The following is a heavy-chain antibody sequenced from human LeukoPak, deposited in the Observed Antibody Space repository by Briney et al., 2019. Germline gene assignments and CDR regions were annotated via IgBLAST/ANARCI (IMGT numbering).Heavy chain of an antibody. V-gene: IGHV1-8*01. CDR1: GYTFTSYD. J-gene: IGHJ4*02. CDR2: MNPNSGNT. Sequence: ASVKVSCKASGYTFTSYDINWVRQATGQGLEWMGWMNPNSGNTGYAQKFQGRVTMTRNTSISTAYMELSSLRSEDTAVYYCARGQVYYGSGSYYIADYWGQGTLVTVSS. D-gene: IGHD3-10*01. CDR3: ARGQVYYGSGSYYIADY.